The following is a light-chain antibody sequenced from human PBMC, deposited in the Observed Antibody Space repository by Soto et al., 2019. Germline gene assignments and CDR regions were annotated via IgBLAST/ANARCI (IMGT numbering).Light chain of an antibody. J-gene: IGLJ2*01. Sequence: QPVLTQSPSASASLGASVKLTCTLSSGHNNYAIAWHQQQPEKGPRYLMNVNSDGSHRKGDGIPDRFSGSSSGAERYLIISSLQSEDEAGYYCQTWGTDIRGVFGGGTKVTVL. CDR1: SGHNNYA. CDR3: QTWGTDIRGV. V-gene: IGLV4-69*01. CDR2: VNSDGSH.